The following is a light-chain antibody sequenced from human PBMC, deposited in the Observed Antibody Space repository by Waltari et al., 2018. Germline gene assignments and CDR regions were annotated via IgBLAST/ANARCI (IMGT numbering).Light chain of an antibody. Sequence: EIVMTQSPATLSVSPGERVTLSCRASQSISTNLAWYQQKPGQAPRLLIFGASTRATGFPARFSGSGFGTEFTLTISSLRSEDFAVYYCQHYHNWPPITFGQGTRLEIK. CDR3: QHYHNWPPIT. J-gene: IGKJ5*01. CDR2: GAS. V-gene: IGKV3-15*01. CDR1: QSISTN.